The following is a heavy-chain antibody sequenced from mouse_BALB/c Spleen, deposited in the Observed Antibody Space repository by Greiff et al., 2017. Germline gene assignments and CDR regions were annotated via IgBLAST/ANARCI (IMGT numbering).Heavy chain of an antibody. Sequence: VKLMKSGAELVRPGTSVKVSCKASGYAFTNYLIEWVKQRPGQGLEWIGVINPGSGGTNYNEKFKGKATLTADKSSSTAYMQLSSLTSDDSAVYFCARRGYYEGFYYAMDYWGQGTSVTVSS. D-gene: IGHD2-4*01. CDR2: INPGSGGT. V-gene: IGHV1-54*01. CDR3: ARRGYYEGFYYAMDY. J-gene: IGHJ4*01. CDR1: GYAFTNYL.